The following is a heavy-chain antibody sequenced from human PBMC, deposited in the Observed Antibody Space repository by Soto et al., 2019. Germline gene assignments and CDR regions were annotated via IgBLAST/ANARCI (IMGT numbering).Heavy chain of an antibody. CDR3: CRDSSSSFFY. J-gene: IGHJ1*01. Sequence: PSETLSLSCAVSDYSIRSGHYGAWIRQPPGKGLEWIASMFYDGDTYHNPSLKSRASISVDTSKNQFSLTLTSVPAAETAVYFCCRDSSSSFFYWGQGILVTVSS. D-gene: IGHD3-22*01. CDR1: DYSIRSGHY. V-gene: IGHV4-38-2*01. CDR2: MFYDGDT.